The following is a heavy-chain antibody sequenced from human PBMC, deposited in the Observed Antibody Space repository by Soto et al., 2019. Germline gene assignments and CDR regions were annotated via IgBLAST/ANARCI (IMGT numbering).Heavy chain of an antibody. D-gene: IGHD3-10*01. V-gene: IGHV3-30*18. CDR3: GKDLGPGRTDY. CDR2: ISYDGSDK. Sequence: QVQLVESGGGVVQPGGSLRLSCVASGFTFSRYGVHWVRQAPGKGLEWVAVISYDGSDKYYVDSVKGRFTISRDNPKNTVYLQMNSLRAEDTAVYFCGKDLGPGRTDYWGQGTLVTVSS. CDR1: GFTFSRYG. J-gene: IGHJ4*02.